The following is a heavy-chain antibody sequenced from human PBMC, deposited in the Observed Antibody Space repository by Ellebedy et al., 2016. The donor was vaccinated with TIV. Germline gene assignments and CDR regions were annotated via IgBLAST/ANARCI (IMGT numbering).Heavy chain of an antibody. Sequence: ASVKVSCKASGYTFTSYGISWVRQAPGQGLEWMGLINPSGGSTSYAQKLQGRVTMTRDTSTSTVYMELSSLRSEDTAVYYCAREAWAMVRGVRNYYFDYWGQGTLVTVSS. CDR2: INPSGGST. CDR3: AREAWAMVRGVRNYYFDY. J-gene: IGHJ4*02. CDR1: GYTFTSYG. V-gene: IGHV1-46*04. D-gene: IGHD3-10*01.